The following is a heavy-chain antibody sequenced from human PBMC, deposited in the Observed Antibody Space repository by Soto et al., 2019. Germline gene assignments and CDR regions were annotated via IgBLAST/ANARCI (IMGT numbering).Heavy chain of an antibody. CDR3: ARDPPHDYGDWYYFDY. D-gene: IGHD4-17*01. Sequence: GGSLRLSCAASGFTFSSYAMHWVRQAPGKGLEWVAVISYDGSNKYYADSVKGRFTISRDNSKNTLYLQMNSLRAEDTAVYYCARDPPHDYGDWYYFDYWGQGTLVTVSS. V-gene: IGHV3-30-3*01. J-gene: IGHJ4*02. CDR1: GFTFSSYA. CDR2: ISYDGSNK.